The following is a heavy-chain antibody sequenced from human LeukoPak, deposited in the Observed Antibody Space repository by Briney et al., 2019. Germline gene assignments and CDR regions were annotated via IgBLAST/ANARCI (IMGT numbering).Heavy chain of an antibody. Sequence: ASVKVSCKASGYTFTSYGIRWVRQAPGQGLEWMGWISAYNGNTNYAQKFQGRVTMTTDTSTSTAYMELTSRSSDDTAVYYCSRDCRSIICYFRYMDVWGKGSSVTVS. J-gene: IGHJ6*03. CDR2: ISAYNGNT. V-gene: IGHV1-18*01. D-gene: IGHD2-2*01. CDR3: SRDCRSIICYFRYMDV. CDR1: GYTFTSYG.